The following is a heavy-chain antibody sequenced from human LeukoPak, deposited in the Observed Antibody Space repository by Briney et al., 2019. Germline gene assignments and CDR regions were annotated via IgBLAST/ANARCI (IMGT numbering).Heavy chain of an antibody. CDR2: IYYSGST. D-gene: IGHD4-17*01. CDR3: ARHQGNYGDYYYYMDV. Sequence: PSETLSLTCTVSGGSISSSYYWGWIRQSPGKGLEWIGSIYYSGSTYYNPSLTSRVTISVDTSKNQFSLKLSSVTAADTAVYYCARHQGNYGDYYYYMDVWGKGTTVTVSS. CDR1: GGSISSSYY. J-gene: IGHJ6*03. V-gene: IGHV4-39*01.